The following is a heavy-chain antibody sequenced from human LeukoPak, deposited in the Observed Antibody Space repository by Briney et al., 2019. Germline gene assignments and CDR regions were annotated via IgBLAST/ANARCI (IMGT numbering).Heavy chain of an antibody. V-gene: IGHV3-23*01. CDR1: GFIFGTSA. CDR3: AKSHSEAQRGYFDY. CDR2: ISDNGYST. D-gene: IGHD1-14*01. Sequence: GGSLRLSCAASGFIFGTSAMSWVRQAPKKGLEWVSTISDNGYSTYYADSVRGWFTVSRDNSKNTLYLQVSSLRAEDTAVYYCAKSHSEAQRGYFDYWGQGTLVTVSS. J-gene: IGHJ4*02.